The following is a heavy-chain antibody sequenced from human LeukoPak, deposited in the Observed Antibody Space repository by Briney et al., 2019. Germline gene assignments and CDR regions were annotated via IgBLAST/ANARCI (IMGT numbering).Heavy chain of an antibody. Sequence: GGSLRLSCATSAFTFSSYAMSWVRQAPGKGLEWVSGLSRGGGTTNYADSVKGRFTISRDKSKNMVFLQMNSLRPEDTAVYYCAKEQRIRHCSEGVCMEGYYFDYWGQESLVTVSS. D-gene: IGHD2-8*01. CDR1: AFTFSSYA. V-gene: IGHV3-23*01. J-gene: IGHJ4*02. CDR3: AKEQRIRHCSEGVCMEGYYFDY. CDR2: LSRGGGTT.